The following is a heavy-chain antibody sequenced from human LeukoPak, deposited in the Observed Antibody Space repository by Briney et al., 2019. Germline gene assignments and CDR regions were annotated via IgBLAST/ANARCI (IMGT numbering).Heavy chain of an antibody. CDR2: IYSNGIT. CDR1: GGSIFGHY. J-gene: IGHJ6*03. CDR3: ARIKGLHSSPTHYYYMDV. V-gene: IGHV4-59*11. Sequence: SETLSLTCTVSGGSIFGHYFNWIRQAPGKGLEWIGYIYSNGITSYNPSLRSRGTMSIATSRSQFSLRLSSVTVADTAVYYCARIKGLHSSPTHYYYMDVWGKGTTVTVSS. D-gene: IGHD6-13*01.